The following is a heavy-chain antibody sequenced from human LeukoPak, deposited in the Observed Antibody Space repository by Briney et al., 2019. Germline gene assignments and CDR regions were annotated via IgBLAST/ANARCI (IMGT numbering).Heavy chain of an antibody. D-gene: IGHD6-13*01. CDR1: GGPISSNC. V-gene: IGHV4-4*09. J-gene: IGHJ4*02. Sequence: SETLSLTCTVSGGPISSNCWNWLRQPPGKGLEWIGYSCTSGSTNYHPSLMSRVTISVDTSKNQFSLKLISVTAADTAVYYCARHQHQLVTGYDYWGQGTLVTVSS. CDR2: SCTSGST. CDR3: ARHQHQLVTGYDY.